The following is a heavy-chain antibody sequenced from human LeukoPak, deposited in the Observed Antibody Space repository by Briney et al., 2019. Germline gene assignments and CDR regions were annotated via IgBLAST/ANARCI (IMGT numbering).Heavy chain of an antibody. CDR1: GFTFSSYG. D-gene: IGHD2-15*01. V-gene: IGHV3-30*02. Sequence: PGGSLRLSCAASGFTFSSYGMHWVRQAPGKGLEWVAFIRYDGSNKYYADSVKGRFTISRDNSKNTLYLQMNSLRAEDTAVYYCTRHLDSYSISLQMLPENYRYYYYMDVWGKGTTVTVSS. CDR2: IRYDGSNK. CDR3: TRHLDSYSISLQMLPENYRYYYYMDV. J-gene: IGHJ6*03.